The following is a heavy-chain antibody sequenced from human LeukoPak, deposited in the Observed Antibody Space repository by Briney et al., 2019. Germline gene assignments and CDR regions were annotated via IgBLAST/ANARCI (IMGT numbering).Heavy chain of an antibody. CDR3: ARDCGGDCGAFDI. V-gene: IGHV4-39*07. CDR1: GGSISSSSYY. J-gene: IGHJ3*02. D-gene: IGHD2-21*02. CDR2: IYYSGST. Sequence: SETLSPTCTVSGGSISSSSYYWGWIRQPPGKGLEWIGSIYYSGSTYYNPSLKSRVTISVDTSKNQFSLKLSSVTAADTAVYYCARDCGGDCGAFDIWGQGTMVTVSS.